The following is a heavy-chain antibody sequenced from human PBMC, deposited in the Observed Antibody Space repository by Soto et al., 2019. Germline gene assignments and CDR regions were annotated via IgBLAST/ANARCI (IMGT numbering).Heavy chain of an antibody. Sequence: QVQLQESGPGLVKPSETLSLTCTVSGGSISSYYWSWIRQPPGKGLEWIGYIFYSGSTDYNPSLTSRFTISVDTSKNQFSLKLSSVTAADTAVYYCARRCGRAFDIWGQGTMVTVSS. J-gene: IGHJ3*02. D-gene: IGHD2-15*01. V-gene: IGHV4-59*08. CDR3: ARRCGRAFDI. CDR1: GGSISSYY. CDR2: IFYSGST.